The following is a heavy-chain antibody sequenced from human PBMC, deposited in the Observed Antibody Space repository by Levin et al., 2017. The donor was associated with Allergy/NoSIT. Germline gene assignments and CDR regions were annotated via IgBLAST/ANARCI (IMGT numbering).Heavy chain of an antibody. CDR1: GFTFSSYA. Sequence: GGSLRLSCAASGFTFSSYAMSWVRQAPGKGLEWVSAISGSGGSTYYADSVNGRFTISRDNSKNTLYLQMNSLRAEDTAVYYCAKDQDSRGTGGYNWFDPWGQGTLVTVSS. J-gene: IGHJ5*02. CDR3: AKDQDSRGTGGYNWFDP. D-gene: IGHD3-16*01. CDR2: ISGSGGST. V-gene: IGHV3-23*01.